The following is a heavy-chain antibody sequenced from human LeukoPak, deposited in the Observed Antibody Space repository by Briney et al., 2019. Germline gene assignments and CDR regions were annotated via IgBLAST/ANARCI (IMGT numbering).Heavy chain of an antibody. D-gene: IGHD3-3*01. Sequence: GGSLRLSCAASGFTFSSYAMHWVRQAPGKGLEWVAIISYDGSNKYYADSVKGRFTISRDNSKNTLYLQMNSLRAEDTAVYYCARALSGWGQGTLVTVSS. CDR1: GFTFSSYA. CDR3: ARALSG. V-gene: IGHV3-30-3*01. J-gene: IGHJ4*02. CDR2: ISYDGSNK.